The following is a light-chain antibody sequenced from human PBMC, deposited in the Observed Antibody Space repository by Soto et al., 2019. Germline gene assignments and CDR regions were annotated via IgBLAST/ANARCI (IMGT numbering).Light chain of an antibody. CDR3: QEYNYWHTIT. CDR1: QNIGNK. J-gene: IGKJ4*01. Sequence: IVITQSPGTLSVSPGERATLSCRASQNIGNKVGWYQQKPGQAPRLLIYGASTRATGIPVRFSGSGSGTEFTLTITSLQCEDSAVYSGQEYNYWHTITFGGGTKVDIK. CDR2: GAS. V-gene: IGKV3-15*01.